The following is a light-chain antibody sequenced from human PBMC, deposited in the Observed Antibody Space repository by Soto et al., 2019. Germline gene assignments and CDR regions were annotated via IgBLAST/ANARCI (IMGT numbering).Light chain of an antibody. CDR3: QQSYSNALT. V-gene: IGKV1-39*01. CDR1: QSISSY. Sequence: DIHMTQPPSSLSASVGYRFTITCRASQSISSYLNWYQQKPGKAPKLLIYAASSLQSGVPSRFSGSGSGTDFTLTISSLQPEDFAPYYCQQSYSNALTFGGGTKVDIK. CDR2: AAS. J-gene: IGKJ4*01.